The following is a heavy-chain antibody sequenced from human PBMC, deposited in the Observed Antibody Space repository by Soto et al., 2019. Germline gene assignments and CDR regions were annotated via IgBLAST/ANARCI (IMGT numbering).Heavy chain of an antibody. Sequence: SGPTLVNPTQTLTLTCTFSGFSLTTSGVAVGWIRQPPGKALEWLALIYWDDDKRYSPSLKSRLTITKDTSKNQVVLTMTNMDPVDTATYYCAHRGLDSSGYLNWFEPWGQGTLVTVSS. CDR2: IYWDDDK. J-gene: IGHJ5*02. D-gene: IGHD3-22*01. CDR3: AHRGLDSSGYLNWFEP. CDR1: GFSLTTSGVA. V-gene: IGHV2-5*02.